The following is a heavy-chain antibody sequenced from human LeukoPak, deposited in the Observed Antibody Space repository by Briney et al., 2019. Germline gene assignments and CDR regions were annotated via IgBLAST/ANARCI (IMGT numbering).Heavy chain of an antibody. V-gene: IGHV4-61*02. CDR1: GGSISSGSYY. J-gene: IGHJ5*02. CDR2: IYTSGST. CDR3: ARESSITMVRGVMGWFGP. D-gene: IGHD3-10*01. Sequence: SQTLSLTCTVSGGSISSGSYYWSWIRQPAGKGLEWIGRIYTSGSTNYNPSLKSRVTISVDTSKNQFSLKLSSVTAADTAVYYCARESSITMVRGVMGWFGPWGQGTLVTVSS.